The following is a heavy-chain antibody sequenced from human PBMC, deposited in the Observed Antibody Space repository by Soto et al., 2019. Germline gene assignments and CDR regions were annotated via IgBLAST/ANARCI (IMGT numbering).Heavy chain of an antibody. CDR3: ARAPPGRDGYNRFDF. CDR1: GYTFIDYL. CDR2: IYPGDSDT. J-gene: IGHJ4*02. Sequence: VESLKISCKCSGYTFIDYLIPCVLQMPVKGLEGMGIIYPGDSDTRYRPSFPGQVTISADKTISTAYLQWSSLKASDTAIYYCARAPPGRDGYNRFDFWGQGTLVTVSS. D-gene: IGHD5-12*01. V-gene: IGHV5-51*01.